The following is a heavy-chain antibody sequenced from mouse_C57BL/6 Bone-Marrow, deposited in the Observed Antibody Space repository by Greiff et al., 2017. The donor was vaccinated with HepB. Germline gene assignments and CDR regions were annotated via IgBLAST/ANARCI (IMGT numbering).Heavy chain of an antibody. Sequence: VKVEESGPGLVAPSQSLSITCTVSGFSLTSYGVDWVRQSPGKGLEWLGVIWGVGSTNYNSALKSRLSISKDNSKSQVFLKMNSLQTDDTAMYYCARRITTVVAPYYAMDYWGQGTSVTVSS. CDR2: IWGVGST. V-gene: IGHV2-6*01. CDR1: GFSLTSYG. J-gene: IGHJ4*01. D-gene: IGHD1-1*01. CDR3: ARRITTVVAPYYAMDY.